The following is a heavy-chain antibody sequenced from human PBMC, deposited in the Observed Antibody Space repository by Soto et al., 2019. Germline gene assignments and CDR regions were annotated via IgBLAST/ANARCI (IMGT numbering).Heavy chain of an antibody. V-gene: IGHV1-2*02. CDR3: ARSPPGDSKTNWFDP. J-gene: IGHJ5*02. Sequence: QVQLVQSGAEVKKPGASLKVSCKASGYTFTGKYMHWVRQAPGQGLEWMGWINPNSGGTNYAQRFQGRVTMTRDTSISTAYMELSMLRSDDTAVYYCARSPPGDSKTNWFDPWGQGTLVTVSS. CDR2: INPNSGGT. CDR1: GYTFTGKY. D-gene: IGHD4-4*01.